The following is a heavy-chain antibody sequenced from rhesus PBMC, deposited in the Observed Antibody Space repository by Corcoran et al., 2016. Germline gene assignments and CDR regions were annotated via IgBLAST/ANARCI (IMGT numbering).Heavy chain of an antibody. CDR2: IYGSGSRT. J-gene: IGHJ4*01. Sequence: QLQLQESGPGLVKPSETLSVTCAVSGGSISSHYWTWLRPPPGKGLEWIGRIYGSGSRTNYNPSLKNRVSLSVDTSKNQLSLKLTSVTAADTAVYYCARQGGTWNPYYFDYWGQGVLVTVSS. D-gene: IGHD6-25*01. CDR3: ARQGGTWNPYYFDY. V-gene: IGHV4-169*01. CDR1: GGSISSHY.